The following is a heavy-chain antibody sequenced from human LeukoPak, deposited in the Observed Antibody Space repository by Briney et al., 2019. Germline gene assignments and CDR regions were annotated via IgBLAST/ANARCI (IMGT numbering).Heavy chain of an antibody. CDR1: GFTFSSYG. CDR3: ARVLGGGAITGCDF. J-gene: IGHJ4*02. Sequence: GRSLRLSCAASGFTFSSYGMHWVRQAPGKGLEWVAVISYDGRNKYYADSVKGRFTISRDYSKNTLYLQMNSLRADDTAVYYCARVLGGGAITGCDFWGQGALVTVSS. CDR2: ISYDGRNK. D-gene: IGHD3-16*01. V-gene: IGHV3-30*03.